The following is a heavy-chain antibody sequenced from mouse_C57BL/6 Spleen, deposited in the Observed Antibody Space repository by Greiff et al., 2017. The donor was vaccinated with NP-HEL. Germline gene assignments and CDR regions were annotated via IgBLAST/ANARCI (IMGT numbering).Heavy chain of an antibody. CDR3: ARQLRPNASYYYAMDY. Sequence: QVQLQQSGPELVKPGASVKISCKASGYSFTSYYIHWVKQRPGQGLEWIGWIYPGSGNTKYNEKFKGKATLTADTSSSTAYMQLSSLTSEDSAVYYCARQLRPNASYYYAMDYWGQGTSVTVSS. D-gene: IGHD3-2*02. CDR2: IYPGSGNT. J-gene: IGHJ4*01. CDR1: GYSFTSYY. V-gene: IGHV1-66*01.